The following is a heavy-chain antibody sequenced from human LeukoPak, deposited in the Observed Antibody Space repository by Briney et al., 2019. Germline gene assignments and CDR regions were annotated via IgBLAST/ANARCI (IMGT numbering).Heavy chain of an antibody. J-gene: IGHJ4*02. V-gene: IGHV3-21*01. D-gene: IGHD1-26*01. CDR3: ASSGSYRFDY. Sequence: GGSLRLSCAASGFTFSSYSMNWVRQAPGKGLEWVSSISSRSSYIYYADSVKGRFTISRDNAKNSLYLQMNSLRAEDTAVYYCASSGSYRFDYWGQGTLVTVSS. CDR1: GFTFSSYS. CDR2: ISSRSSYI.